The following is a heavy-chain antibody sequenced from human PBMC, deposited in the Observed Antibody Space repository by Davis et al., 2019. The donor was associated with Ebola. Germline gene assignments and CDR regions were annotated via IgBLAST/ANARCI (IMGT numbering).Heavy chain of an antibody. CDR2: INPNGGGT. CDR3: ARVPAGSTWFL. V-gene: IGHV1-2*05. Sequence: AASVKVSCKASGYTFTGYYIHWVRQAPGQGLEWMGRINPNGGGTKYAQKFQGRVTMTRDTSISTAYMELSRLTSDDTGVFYCARVPAGSTWFLWGQGTLLTVSS. J-gene: IGHJ4*02. D-gene: IGHD6-13*01. CDR1: GYTFTGYY.